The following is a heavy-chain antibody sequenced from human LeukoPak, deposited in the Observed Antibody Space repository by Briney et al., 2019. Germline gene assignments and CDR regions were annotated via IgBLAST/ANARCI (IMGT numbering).Heavy chain of an antibody. Sequence: SETLSLTCAVYGGSFSGYYWSWLRQPPGKGLEWIGEINHSGSTNYNPSLKSRVTISVDTSKNQFSLKLSSVTAADTAVYYCARVRKWLRLDYWGQGTLVTVSS. V-gene: IGHV4-34*01. J-gene: IGHJ4*02. CDR3: ARVRKWLRLDY. D-gene: IGHD5-12*01. CDR1: GGSFSGYY. CDR2: INHSGST.